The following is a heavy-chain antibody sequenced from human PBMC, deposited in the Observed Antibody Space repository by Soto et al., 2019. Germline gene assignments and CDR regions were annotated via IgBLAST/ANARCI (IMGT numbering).Heavy chain of an antibody. Sequence: QVQLVESGGGLVKPGGSLRLSCAASGFTFSDYYMTWIRQAPGKGLEWLSYISGRGNAIYYADSVKGRFTISRDNAKKSLYLQMNSLRAEDPAVYYCARDRQGYSYVYYYGMDLWGQGTTVTVSS. J-gene: IGHJ6*02. CDR2: ISGRGNAI. CDR1: GFTFSDYY. V-gene: IGHV3-11*01. CDR3: ARDRQGYSYVYYYGMDL. D-gene: IGHD5-18*01.